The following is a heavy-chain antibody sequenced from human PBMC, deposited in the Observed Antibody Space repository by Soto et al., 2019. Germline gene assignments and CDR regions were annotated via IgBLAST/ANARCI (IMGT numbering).Heavy chain of an antibody. V-gene: IGHV3-48*01. CDR1: GFTFSNYD. Sequence: EVQLVESGGDLVQPGASLRVSCAASGFTFSNYDMNWVRQAPGKGLEWVSYISSSSGTIYYADSVKGRFTTSRDNAKNSLSLQMNSLRAEDTAVYYCSRGPTCIEGYCSSGSWHDYWGQGTLVTVSS. CDR2: ISSSSGTI. D-gene: IGHD2-15*01. CDR3: SRGPTCIEGYCSSGSWHDY. J-gene: IGHJ4*02.